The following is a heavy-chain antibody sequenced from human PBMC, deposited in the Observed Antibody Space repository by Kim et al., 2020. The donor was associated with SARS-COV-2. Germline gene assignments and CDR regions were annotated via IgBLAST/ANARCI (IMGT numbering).Heavy chain of an antibody. V-gene: IGHV3-33*01. J-gene: IGHJ4*02. CDR2: IWYDGSNK. CDR1: GFTFSSYG. CDR3: ARERVGVRTVDY. Sequence: GGSLRLSCAASGFTFSSYGMHWVRQAPGKGLEWVAVIWYDGSNKYYADSVKGRFTISRDNSKNTLYLQMNSLRAEDTAVYYCARERVGVRTVDYWGQGTLVTVSS. D-gene: IGHD1-26*01.